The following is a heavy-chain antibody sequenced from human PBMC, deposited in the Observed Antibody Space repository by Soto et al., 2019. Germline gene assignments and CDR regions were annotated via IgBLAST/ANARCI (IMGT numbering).Heavy chain of an antibody. J-gene: IGHJ6*03. D-gene: IGHD1-26*01. CDR1: GYTFTADR. CDR2: VSAYNGVT. V-gene: IGHV1-18*01. Sequence: QVHLGQSGAEVKGPGDSMKCSCKTPGYTFTADRIQSVRQAPGQGLEWMGWVSAYNGVTNYAQKLHGRVAMTTDTSKKTADMELRRLRPDDTAVYYFARGIALGDYSYMDVWGIGTTVTVSS. CDR3: ARGIALGDYSYMDV.